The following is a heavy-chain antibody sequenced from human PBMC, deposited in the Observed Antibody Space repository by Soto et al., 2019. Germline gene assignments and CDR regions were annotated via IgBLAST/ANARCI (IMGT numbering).Heavy chain of an antibody. J-gene: IGHJ6*02. Sequence: SETLSLTCTVSGGSIRSHYWSWIRQPPGEGLEWIGYFHYSGSTNYNPSLESRVTMSADTSKNEFSLKLSSVTAADTAVYYCAREGYDSSNYYYYGMDVWAQRTTVTVSS. CDR3: AREGYDSSNYYYYGMDV. CDR2: FHYSGST. V-gene: IGHV4-59*11. CDR1: GGSIRSHY. D-gene: IGHD3-22*01.